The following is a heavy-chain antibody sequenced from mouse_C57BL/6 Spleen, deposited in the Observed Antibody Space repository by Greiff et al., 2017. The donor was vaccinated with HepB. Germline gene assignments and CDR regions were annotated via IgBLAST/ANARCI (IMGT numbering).Heavy chain of an antibody. CDR3: AKGGRRQDDAMDY. D-gene: IGHD2-12*01. CDR2: IWRGGST. J-gene: IGHJ4*01. V-gene: IGHV2-5*01. CDR1: GFSLTSYG. Sequence: VQLQHSGPGLVQPSQSLSITCTASGFSLTSYGVHWVRQSPGKGLEWLGVIWRGGSTDYNAAFMSRLSITKDNSKSQVFFKMNRLQADDTAIYYCAKGGRRQDDAMDYWGQGTSVTVSA.